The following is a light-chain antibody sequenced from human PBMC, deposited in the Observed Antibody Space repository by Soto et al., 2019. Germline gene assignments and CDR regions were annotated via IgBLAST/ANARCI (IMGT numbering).Light chain of an antibody. Sequence: QSALTQPASVSGSPGQSITIYCTGSSSDVGGFNYVSWYQQHPGKAPKLMIYDVSNRPSGVSNRFSGSKSGNTASLTISGLQADDEADYYCSSYASSSTLFGGGTKLTVL. CDR2: DVS. J-gene: IGLJ2*01. V-gene: IGLV2-14*01. CDR3: SSYASSSTL. CDR1: SSDVGGFNY.